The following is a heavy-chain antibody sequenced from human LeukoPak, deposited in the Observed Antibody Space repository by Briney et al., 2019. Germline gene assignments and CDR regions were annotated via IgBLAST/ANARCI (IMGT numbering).Heavy chain of an antibody. D-gene: IGHD3-22*01. Sequence: GGSLRLSCAASGFTFSSYGMHWVRQAPGKGLEWVAVISYDGSNKYYADSVKGRFTISRDNSKNTLYLQMNSLRAEDTAVYYCAKDYYYDSSGYFPDFDYWGQGTLVTVSS. J-gene: IGHJ4*02. V-gene: IGHV3-30*18. CDR3: AKDYYYDSSGYFPDFDY. CDR2: ISYDGSNK. CDR1: GFTFSSYG.